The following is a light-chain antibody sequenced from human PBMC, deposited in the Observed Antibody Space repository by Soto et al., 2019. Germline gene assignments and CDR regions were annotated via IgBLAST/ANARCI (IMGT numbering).Light chain of an antibody. V-gene: IGLV1-40*03. CDR2: DNT. Sequence: QAVVTQPPSVSGAPGQSVTISCIGSGSNIGAGYDVHWYQQLPGVAPKLLIFDNTNRPSGVPGRFSGSKSGASASLAITGLLPEDEADFFCQSFDTNLNAVVFGGGTKLTVL. J-gene: IGLJ2*01. CDR1: GSNIGAGYD. CDR3: QSFDTNLNAVV.